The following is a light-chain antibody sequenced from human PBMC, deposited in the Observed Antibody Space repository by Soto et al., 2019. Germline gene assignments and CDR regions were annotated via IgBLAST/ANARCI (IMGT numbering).Light chain of an antibody. CDR3: QQYGDSPLT. CDR1: QSVSSATY. Sequence: DIVLTQSPGTLSLSPGERATLSCRASQSVSSATYLAWYQQKPGQAPRLLIYGASSRAAGIPDRFSGSGSGKDFTLTISRLEPEDFAVYYCQQYGDSPLTFGGGTKVE. V-gene: IGKV3-20*01. J-gene: IGKJ4*01. CDR2: GAS.